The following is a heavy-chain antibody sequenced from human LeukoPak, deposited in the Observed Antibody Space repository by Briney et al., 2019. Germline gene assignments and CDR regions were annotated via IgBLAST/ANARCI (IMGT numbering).Heavy chain of an antibody. CDR2: IYYSGST. D-gene: IGHD1-14*01. J-gene: IGHJ6*03. Sequence: SETLSLTCTVSGGSISSYYWSWIRQPPGKRLEWIGHIYYSGSTNYNPSLTSRVTISVDTSKNQFSLKLSSVTAADTAVYYCARRRTDRADYYYYYMDVWGKGTTVTVSS. CDR3: ARRRTDRADYYYYYMDV. CDR1: GGSISSYY. V-gene: IGHV4-59*08.